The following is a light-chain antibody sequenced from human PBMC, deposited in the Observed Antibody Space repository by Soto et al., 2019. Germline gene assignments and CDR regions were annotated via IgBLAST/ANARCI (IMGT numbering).Light chain of an antibody. J-gene: IGLJ3*02. CDR1: SSDVGAYNY. CDR3: SSDTSSTTGV. V-gene: IGLV2-14*01. Sequence: QSALTQPASVSGSPGPSITISCTGTSSDVGAYNYVSWYQQHPGKAPKRMIYEVSYRPSGVSDRFSGSRSGNTAALTISGLQSEDESDDYCSSDTSSTTGVFGGGTKVTVL. CDR2: EVS.